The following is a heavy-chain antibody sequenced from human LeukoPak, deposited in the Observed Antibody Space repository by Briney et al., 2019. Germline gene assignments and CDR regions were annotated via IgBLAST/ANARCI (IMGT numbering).Heavy chain of an antibody. J-gene: IGHJ3*02. CDR3: ARESGIVVVPAAAFDI. CDR1: GGTFSSYA. CDR2: IIPIFGTA. D-gene: IGHD2-2*01. V-gene: IGHV1-69*13. Sequence: SVKVSCKPTGGTFSSYAISWVRHAPGQGLECMGGIIPIFGTANHAQKFQGRVTITADESTSTAYMELSSLRSEDTAVYYCARESGIVVVPAAAFDIWGQGTMVTVSS.